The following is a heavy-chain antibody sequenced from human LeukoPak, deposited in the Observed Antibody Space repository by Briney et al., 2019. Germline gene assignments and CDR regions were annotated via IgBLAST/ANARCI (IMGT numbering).Heavy chain of an antibody. CDR3: ARDSRGGGPDFDY. CDR2: ITYSGTT. V-gene: IGHV4-59*01. J-gene: IGHJ4*02. CDR1: GGSLTSYF. Sequence: TSETLSLTCTVSGGSLTSYFWAWIRQPPGKALEWIGYITYSGTTSYSGATTYNPSLESRVTISADTSRNQFSLRLSSVTAADTAVYYCARDSRGGGPDFDYWGQGTPVTVSS. D-gene: IGHD2-15*01.